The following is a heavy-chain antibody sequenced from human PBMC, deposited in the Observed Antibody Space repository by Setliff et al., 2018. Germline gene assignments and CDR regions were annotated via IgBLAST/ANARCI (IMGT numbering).Heavy chain of an antibody. CDR2: INPSSGRT. J-gene: IGHJ3*02. Sequence: ASVKVSCKASGYTFTSHYMHWVRQAPGLGLEWMGTINPSSGRTSYAQKFQGRVAMTRDTSTSTVYMDMSSLRSEDTAAYYCARDVFPYHYEGAFDIWGQGTMVTVSS. V-gene: IGHV1-46*01. D-gene: IGHD3-22*01. CDR1: GYTFTSHY. CDR3: ARDVFPYHYEGAFDI.